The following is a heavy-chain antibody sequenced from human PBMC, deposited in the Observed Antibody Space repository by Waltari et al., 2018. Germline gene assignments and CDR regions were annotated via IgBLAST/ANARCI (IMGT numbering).Heavy chain of an antibody. Sequence: EMQLVESGGGLVQPGGSLSLSCAASGFTFPPYEMNWVRQAPGKGLEWISYISSSGTSIYYADSVKGRFTISRDNAQDSLYLQMNSLRAEDTAVYYCARAAITGTGFDFWGQGSLVTVSS. CDR2: ISSSGTSI. J-gene: IGHJ4*02. CDR3: ARAAITGTGFDF. D-gene: IGHD1-20*01. V-gene: IGHV3-48*03. CDR1: GFTFPPYE.